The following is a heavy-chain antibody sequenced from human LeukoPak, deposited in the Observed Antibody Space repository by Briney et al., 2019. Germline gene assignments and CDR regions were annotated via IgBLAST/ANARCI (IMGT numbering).Heavy chain of an antibody. CDR1: GFTFSDYY. CDR3: ARAATYSPFDY. Sequence: KSGGSLRLSCAASGFTFSDYYMSWIRQAPGKGLEWVSYIGSSGSTIYYADSVKGRFTISRDNAKNSLYLQMNSLRAEDTAVYYCARAATYSPFDYWGQGTLVTVSS. D-gene: IGHD5-12*01. V-gene: IGHV3-11*01. CDR2: IGSSGSTI. J-gene: IGHJ4*02.